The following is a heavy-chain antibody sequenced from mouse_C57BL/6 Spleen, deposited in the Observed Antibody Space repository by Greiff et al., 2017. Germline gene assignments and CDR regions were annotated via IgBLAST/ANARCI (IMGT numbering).Heavy chain of an antibody. CDR1: GYTFTDYY. V-gene: IGHV1-26*01. D-gene: IGHD1-1*01. CDR2: INPNNGGT. J-gene: IGHJ2*01. CDR3: ASYYYYGTLDY. Sequence: EVQLQQSGPELVKPGASVKISCKASGYTFTDYYMNWVKQSHGKSLEWIGDINPNNGGTSYNQKFKGKATLTVDKSSSTAYMELRSLTSEDSAVYYCASYYYYGTLDYWGQGTTLTVS.